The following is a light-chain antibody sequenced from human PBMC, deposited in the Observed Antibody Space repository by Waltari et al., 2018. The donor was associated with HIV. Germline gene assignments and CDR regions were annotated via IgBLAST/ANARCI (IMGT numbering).Light chain of an antibody. Sequence: DIVMTQSPATLSVSPGERATLSCRASQSVSSNLAWYQQKPGQTPRLLIYGASARATGIPARFSGSGSGTDFTLTINSLQSEDFAVYYCQQYNNWPLLTFGGGTKVEIK. J-gene: IGKJ4*01. CDR3: QQYNNWPLLT. V-gene: IGKV3-15*01. CDR2: GAS. CDR1: QSVSSN.